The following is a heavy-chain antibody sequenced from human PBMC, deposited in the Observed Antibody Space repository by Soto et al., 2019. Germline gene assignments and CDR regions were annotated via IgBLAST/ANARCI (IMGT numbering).Heavy chain of an antibody. D-gene: IGHD3-9*01. CDR2: IIPILGIA. J-gene: IGHJ5*02. V-gene: IGHV1-69*02. CDR3: ANNILTGITRFVP. CDR1: GGTFSSYT. Sequence: SVKVSCKASGGTFSSYTISWVRQAPGQGLEWMGRIIPILGIANYAQKFQGRVTITADKSTSTAYMELSSLRSEDTAVYYCANNILTGITRFVPWGQGTLVTVSS.